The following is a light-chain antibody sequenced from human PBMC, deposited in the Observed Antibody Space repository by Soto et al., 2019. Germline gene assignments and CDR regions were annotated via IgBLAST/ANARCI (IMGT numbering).Light chain of an antibody. CDR1: QSLMSN. V-gene: IGKV3-15*01. J-gene: IGKJ1*01. CDR3: QQYNYWPRT. Sequence: EIVLTQSPATLSVSPGERATLSCRASQSLMSNLAWYQQKPGQAPRLLINGASTRATGIPARFSASGSGTEFTLTVSNLQSEDFAVYYCQQYNYWPRTFGQGTKVEIK. CDR2: GAS.